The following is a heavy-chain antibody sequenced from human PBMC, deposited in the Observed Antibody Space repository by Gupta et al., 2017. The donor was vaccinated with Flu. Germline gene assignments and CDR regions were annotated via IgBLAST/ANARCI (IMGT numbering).Heavy chain of an antibody. CDR1: GGSISSGTYY. CDR2: ISTSGTT. D-gene: IGHD3-16*01. CDR3: ARDLGDGYFDY. V-gene: IGHV4-61*02. Sequence: QVQLQESGPGLVKPSQTLSLTCTVSGGSISSGTYYWNWIRQPAGKGLQWIGRISTSGTTNYNPSLKGRVTISVDTSKKQFSLKLSAVTVADTAVSSCARDLGDGYFDYWGQGTLVTVSS. J-gene: IGHJ4*02.